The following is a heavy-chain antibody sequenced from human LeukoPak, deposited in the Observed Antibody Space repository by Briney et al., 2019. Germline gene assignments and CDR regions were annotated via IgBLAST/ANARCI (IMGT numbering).Heavy chain of an antibody. CDR3: ARTLRTPRYFDY. Sequence: SETLSLTCTVSGGSISSGDYYWSWIRQPPGKGLEWIGYIYYSGSTYYNPSLKSRVTISVDTSKNQFSLKLSSVTAADTAVYYCARTLRTPRYFDYWGQGTLVTVSS. CDR2: IYYSGST. V-gene: IGHV4-30-4*01. J-gene: IGHJ4*02. CDR1: GGSISSGDYY.